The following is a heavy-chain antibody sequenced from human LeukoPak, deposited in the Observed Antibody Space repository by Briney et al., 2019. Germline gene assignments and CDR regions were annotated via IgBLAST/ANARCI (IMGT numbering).Heavy chain of an antibody. Sequence: GESLKISCKGSGNRFTSYWIGWVRQMPGKGLEWMGIIYFGDSHTRYSPSFQGQVTISADKSISTAYLQWSSLKASDTAIYYCAASAGSSSSWEFDYWGQGTLVTVSS. CDR2: IYFGDSHT. D-gene: IGHD6-13*01. CDR3: AASAGSSSSWEFDY. V-gene: IGHV5-51*01. CDR1: GNRFTSYW. J-gene: IGHJ4*02.